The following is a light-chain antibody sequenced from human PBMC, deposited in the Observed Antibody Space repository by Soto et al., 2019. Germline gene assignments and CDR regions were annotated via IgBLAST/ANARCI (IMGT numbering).Light chain of an antibody. Sequence: DIQMTQSPSTLSASVGDRVAITCRASQSISQWVAWYQQKPGRAPELLIYDASKLKSGVPSRFSGSASGTEFSLTITSLQPDDSAMYYCQQYNGYSWTFGRGTKVELK. CDR1: QSISQW. J-gene: IGKJ1*01. V-gene: IGKV1-5*01. CDR2: DAS. CDR3: QQYNGYSWT.